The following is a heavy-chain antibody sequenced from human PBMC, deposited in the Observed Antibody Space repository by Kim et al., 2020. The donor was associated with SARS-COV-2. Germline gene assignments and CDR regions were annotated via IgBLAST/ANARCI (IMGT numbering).Heavy chain of an antibody. J-gene: IGHJ4*02. CDR3: ARTVGYSSDSLDY. V-gene: IGHV4-39*07. Sequence: SETLSLTCTVSGGSISSSTYYWGWIRQPPGKGLEWIGNIYYSGSTYYNPSLKSRVTISVDTSKNQFSLKLSSVTAADTAVYYCARTVGYSSDSLDYWGQGTLVTVSS. CDR2: IYYSGST. CDR1: GGSISSSTYY. D-gene: IGHD6-19*01.